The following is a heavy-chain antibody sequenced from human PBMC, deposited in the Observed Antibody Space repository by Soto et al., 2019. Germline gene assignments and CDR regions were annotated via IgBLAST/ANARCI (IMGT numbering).Heavy chain of an antibody. CDR2: IDRRGNT. CDR1: GGSLSDHS. Sequence: QVQLQQWGAGLLRPSETLSLACTLYGGSLSDHSWSWIRQSQGGELEWIGEIDRRGNTNYSPSFNSRVNISVDASKNELALSLSSVTATDTALYFCARQRLSMIRGGFAPWGQVTQVGVSS. CDR3: ARQRLSMIRGGFAP. J-gene: IGHJ5*02. D-gene: IGHD3-10*01. V-gene: IGHV4-34*02.